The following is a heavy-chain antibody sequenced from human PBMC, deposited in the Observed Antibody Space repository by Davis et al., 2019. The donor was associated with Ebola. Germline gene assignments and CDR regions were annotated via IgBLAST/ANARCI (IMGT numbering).Heavy chain of an antibody. J-gene: IGHJ2*01. CDR2: INGYNGDT. V-gene: IGHV1-18*01. D-gene: IGHD3-22*01. CDR3: ARDFGSGGYFYFDV. CDR1: GYTFINYG. Sequence: ASVKVSCKTSGYTFINYGVTWVRQAPGHGLEWMGWINGYNGDTHYARNLQGRVTMTTDTSTSTAYMELGSLRSDDTAVYYCARDFGSGGYFYFDVWGRGTLVTVSS.